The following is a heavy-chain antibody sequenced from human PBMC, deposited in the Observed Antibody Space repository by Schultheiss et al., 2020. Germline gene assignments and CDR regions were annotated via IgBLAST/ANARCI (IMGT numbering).Heavy chain of an antibody. D-gene: IGHD4-17*01. J-gene: IGHJ5*02. CDR3: ARADGDYVEWFDP. Sequence: SATLSLTCTVSGGSISSSSYYWGWIRQPPGKGLEWIGSIYYSGSTNYNPSLKSRVTISVDTSKNQFSLKLSSVTAADTAVYYCARADGDYVEWFDPWGQGTLVTVAS. CDR1: GGSISSSSYY. CDR2: IYYSGST. V-gene: IGHV4-39*07.